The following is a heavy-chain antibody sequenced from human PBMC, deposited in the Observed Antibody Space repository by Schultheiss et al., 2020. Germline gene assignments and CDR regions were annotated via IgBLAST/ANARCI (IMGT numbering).Heavy chain of an antibody. Sequence: SETLSLTCTVSGASMKTGGCYWNWIRQSPGRGLEWIGEINHSGSTNYNPSLKSRVTISVDTSKNQFSLKLSSLTAADTAVYYCARELRAFNPQVDYWGQGTLVTVFS. V-gene: IGHV4-31*03. J-gene: IGHJ4*02. CDR1: GASMKTGGCY. D-gene: IGHD4-17*01. CDR3: ARELRAFNPQVDY. CDR2: INHSGST.